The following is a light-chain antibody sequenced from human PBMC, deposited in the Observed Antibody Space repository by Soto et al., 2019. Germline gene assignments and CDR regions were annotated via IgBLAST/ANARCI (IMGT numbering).Light chain of an antibody. J-gene: IGKJ1*01. CDR3: QQNDSYSWP. V-gene: IGKV1-5*01. CDR2: DAA. Sequence: DVQLTQSPSTLSASVGDRVTITCRASQSVSGWLAWYQQKPGKAPKLLIFDAAILDSGVPSRVSGSGFGTEFTLTISRLQLDDFATYFCQQNDSYSWPLAQGTNVDIK. CDR1: QSVSGW.